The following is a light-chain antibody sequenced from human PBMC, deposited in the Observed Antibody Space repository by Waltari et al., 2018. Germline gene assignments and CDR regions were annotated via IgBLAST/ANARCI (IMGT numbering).Light chain of an antibody. CDR3: HQYDNRWT. V-gene: IGKV1-5*03. CDR2: RAS. Sequence: DIQMTQSPSTLSASVGDRVTITCRASHSVSDFSAWHQQKPGKAPKVLIYRASNLASGVPSRFSGSGSGTEFTLTISSLQPDDFATYYCHQYDNRWTFGQGTTVEI. J-gene: IGKJ1*01. CDR1: HSVSDF.